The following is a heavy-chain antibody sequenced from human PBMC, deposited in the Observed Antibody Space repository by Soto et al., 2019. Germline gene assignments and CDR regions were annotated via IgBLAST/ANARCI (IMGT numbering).Heavy chain of an antibody. J-gene: IGHJ4*02. Sequence: ASVKVSCKASGGTFSSYGISWVRQAPGQGLEWMGWISAYNGNTNYAQKLQGRVTMTTDTSTSTAYMELRSLRSDDTAVYYCAVGSCSGGSCYFDYWGQGTLVTVSS. V-gene: IGHV1-18*01. D-gene: IGHD2-15*01. CDR1: GGTFSSYG. CDR3: AVGSCSGGSCYFDY. CDR2: ISAYNGNT.